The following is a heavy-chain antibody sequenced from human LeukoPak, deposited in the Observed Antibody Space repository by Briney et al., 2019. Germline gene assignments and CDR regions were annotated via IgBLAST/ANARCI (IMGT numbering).Heavy chain of an antibody. Sequence: GGSLRLSCSASGFTFSDYAIHWVRQAPGKGLEYVSGISSNGGNTYNANSLKGRITISRDNSKNTADLQMSSLRTEDTAVYFCVKRTGLYFDYWGQGTLVTVSS. CDR1: GFTFSDYA. J-gene: IGHJ4*02. CDR2: ISSNGGNT. CDR3: VKRTGLYFDY. V-gene: IGHV3-64D*09. D-gene: IGHD7-27*01.